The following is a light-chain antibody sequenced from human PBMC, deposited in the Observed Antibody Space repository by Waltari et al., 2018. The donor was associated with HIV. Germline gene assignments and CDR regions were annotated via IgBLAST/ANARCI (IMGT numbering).Light chain of an antibody. Sequence: QSVLPPPPSAPGPSGPMVTTPCTRSSSNIGSNTLSRYQQLPGTAPKLFIYSNTQRPAGVPDRFSGSKSGTSASLAISGLQSEDEADYYCAAWDDSLNGWVFGGGTKLTVV. V-gene: IGLV1-44*01. CDR3: AAWDDSLNGWV. J-gene: IGLJ3*02. CDR2: SNT. CDR1: SSNIGSNT.